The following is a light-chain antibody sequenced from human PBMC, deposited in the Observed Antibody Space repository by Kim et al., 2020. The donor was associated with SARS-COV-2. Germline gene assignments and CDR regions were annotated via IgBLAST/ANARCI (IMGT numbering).Light chain of an antibody. V-gene: IGKV1-5*01. CDR3: QQYDAN. Sequence: ALSASGGDVVTMTGGASQSIERWLAWYQQKPGRAPKRLIYEASRLESGVPSRFAGSRSGTDFTLTISSLQPDDFATYYCQQYDANFGQGTKVDIK. CDR1: QSIERW. CDR2: EAS. J-gene: IGKJ1*01.